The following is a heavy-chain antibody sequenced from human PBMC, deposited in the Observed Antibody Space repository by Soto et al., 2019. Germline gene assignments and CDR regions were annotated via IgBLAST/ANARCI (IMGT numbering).Heavy chain of an antibody. J-gene: IGHJ4*02. CDR1: GFTFSNYA. CDR3: AKDKGVFNWATSYFDY. Sequence: GSLRLSCAASGFTFSNYAMHWVRQAPGKGLEWVALTSYDGNNEYYTDSVKGRFTISRDNSKNTLFLQMNSPRPEDTAVYYCAKDKGVFNWATSYFDYWGQGALVTVSS. V-gene: IGHV3-30*18. D-gene: IGHD1-1*01. CDR2: TSYDGNNE.